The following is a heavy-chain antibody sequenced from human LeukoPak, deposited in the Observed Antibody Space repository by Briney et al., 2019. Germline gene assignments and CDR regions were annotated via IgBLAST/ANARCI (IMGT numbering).Heavy chain of an antibody. CDR3: ARDQGITLTDLDAFDI. Sequence: ASVKVSCKVSGYTLTELSMHWVRQAPGKGLEWMGGFDPEDGETIYAQKFQGRVTMTEDTSTDTAYMELSSLRSEDTAVYYCARDQGITLTDLDAFDIWGQGTMVTVSS. D-gene: IGHD3-10*01. V-gene: IGHV1-24*01. J-gene: IGHJ3*02. CDR1: GYTLTELS. CDR2: FDPEDGET.